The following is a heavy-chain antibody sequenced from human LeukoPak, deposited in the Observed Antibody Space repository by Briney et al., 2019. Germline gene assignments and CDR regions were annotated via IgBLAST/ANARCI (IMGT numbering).Heavy chain of an antibody. Sequence: GGSLRLSCAASGFTFSTHDMHWVRQAPGKGLEWVAVIWYDGSNKYYADSVKGRFTISRDNSKNTLYLQMNSLRAEDTAVYYCARGRGYYGSGSYSPYYYGMDVWGQGTTVTVSS. V-gene: IGHV3-33*08. D-gene: IGHD3-10*01. CDR2: IWYDGSNK. CDR3: ARGRGYYGSGSYSPYYYGMDV. CDR1: GFTFSTHD. J-gene: IGHJ6*02.